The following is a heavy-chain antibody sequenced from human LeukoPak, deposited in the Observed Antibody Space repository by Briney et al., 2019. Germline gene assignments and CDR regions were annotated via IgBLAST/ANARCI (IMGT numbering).Heavy chain of an antibody. J-gene: IGHJ4*02. Sequence: GGSLRLSCAASGFTFSSYSMNWVRQAPGKGLEWVSSISSSSSYIYYADSVKGRFTISRDNAKISLYLQMNSLRAEDTAVYYCARVVFAYGGNSKRGYFDYWGQGTLVTVSS. CDR2: ISSSSSYI. CDR1: GFTFSSYS. CDR3: ARVVFAYGGNSKRGYFDY. V-gene: IGHV3-21*01. D-gene: IGHD4-23*01.